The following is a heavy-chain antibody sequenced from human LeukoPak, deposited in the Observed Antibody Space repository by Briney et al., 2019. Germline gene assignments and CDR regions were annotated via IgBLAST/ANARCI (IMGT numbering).Heavy chain of an antibody. J-gene: IGHJ4*02. CDR3: ARGLCESCGHNFGL. V-gene: IGHV3-74*03. D-gene: IGHD5-18*01. CDR2: INSDGSSI. Sequence: GGSLRLSCAASGFTFSSYRMHWVRLVPGKGLELVSRINSDGSSIQYADSVKGRFTISRDNAKNTLYLQMDSLRAEDTAVYHCARGLCESCGHNFGLWGQGTLVTVSS. CDR1: GFTFSSYR.